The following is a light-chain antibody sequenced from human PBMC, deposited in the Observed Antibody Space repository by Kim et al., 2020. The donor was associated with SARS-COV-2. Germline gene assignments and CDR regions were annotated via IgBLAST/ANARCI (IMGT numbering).Light chain of an antibody. CDR1: SLTNYY. V-gene: IGLV3-19*01. CDR3: NSRDNSGNRYV. J-gene: IGLJ1*01. Sequence: SSELTQDPAVSVALGQTIRITCQGDSLTNYYPSWYQQKPGQAPVLVIYGKNNRPSGIPDRFSGSISGTPASLTITGAQAEDEADYSCNSRDNSGNRYVFG. CDR2: GKN.